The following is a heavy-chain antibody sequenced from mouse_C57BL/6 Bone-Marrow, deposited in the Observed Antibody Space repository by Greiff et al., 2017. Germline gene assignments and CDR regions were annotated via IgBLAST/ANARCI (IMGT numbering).Heavy chain of an antibody. CDR1: GYTFTSYW. CDR3: EKTAQVHFDY. Sequence: QVQLQQPGPELVQPGASVKMSCKASGYTFTSYWITWVKQRPGQGLEWIGDIYPGSGSTNYNEKFKSKDTLTVDTTTSTAYMQLSSLTTEDAEVYYCEKTAQVHFDYWGQGTTLTVSS. V-gene: IGHV1-55*01. J-gene: IGHJ2*01. CDR2: IYPGSGST. D-gene: IGHD3-2*02.